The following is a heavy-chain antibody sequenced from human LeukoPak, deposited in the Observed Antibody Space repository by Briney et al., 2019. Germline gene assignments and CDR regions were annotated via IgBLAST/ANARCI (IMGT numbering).Heavy chain of an antibody. CDR1: GGSITSSNYY. D-gene: IGHD1-1*01. CDR2: VSYSGST. V-gene: IGHV4-39*01. CDR3: ARRTMNNFDY. Sequence: WETLSLTCTVSGGSITSSNYYWGWIRQPPGKGLEWVGRVSYSGSTYYNPSLKSRVTIPEDTSKNQFSLKLSSVTAADTAVYYCARRTMNNFDYWGQGSLVTVSS. J-gene: IGHJ4*02.